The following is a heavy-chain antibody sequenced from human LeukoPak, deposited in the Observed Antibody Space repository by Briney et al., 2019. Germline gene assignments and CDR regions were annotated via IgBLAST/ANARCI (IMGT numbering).Heavy chain of an antibody. CDR2: IYPGDSDT. J-gene: IGHJ5*02. V-gene: IGHV5-51*01. D-gene: IGHD4-17*01. Sequence: GESLKISCKGSGYSFTSYWIGWVRQMPGKGLEWMGIIYPGDSDTRYSPSFQGQVTISADKSISTAYLQWSSLKASDTAMYYCARHIRRHMTTVTTNWFDPWGQGTLVTVSS. CDR1: GYSFTSYW. CDR3: ARHIRRHMTTVTTNWFDP.